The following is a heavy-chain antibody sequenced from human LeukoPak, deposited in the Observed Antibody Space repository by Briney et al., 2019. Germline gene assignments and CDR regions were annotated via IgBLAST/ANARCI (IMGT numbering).Heavy chain of an antibody. D-gene: IGHD2-21*02. CDR1: GYTFTGYY. V-gene: IGHV1-2*02. CDR3: ARDGAVVVTAISAFDI. Sequence: ASVKVSCKASGYTFTGYYIHWVRQAPGQGLEWMGWINPNSGGTNYAQKFQGRVTMTWDTSIRTAHMELSRLRSDDTAVYYCARDGAVVVTAISAFDIWGQGTMVTVSS. J-gene: IGHJ3*02. CDR2: INPNSGGT.